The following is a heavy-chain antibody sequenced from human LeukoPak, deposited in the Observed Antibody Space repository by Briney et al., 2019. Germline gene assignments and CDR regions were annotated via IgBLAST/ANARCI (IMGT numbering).Heavy chain of an antibody. Sequence: PSETLSLTCTVSGGSISSYYWSWIRQPPGKGLEWIGYIYYSGSTNYNPSLKSRVTISVDTSKNQFSLKLSSVTAADTAVYYCASTQMEGYGSGSYYNEDLWFDPWGQGTLVTVSS. D-gene: IGHD3-10*01. CDR3: ASTQMEGYGSGSYYNEDLWFDP. V-gene: IGHV4-59*08. J-gene: IGHJ5*02. CDR2: IYYSGST. CDR1: GGSISSYY.